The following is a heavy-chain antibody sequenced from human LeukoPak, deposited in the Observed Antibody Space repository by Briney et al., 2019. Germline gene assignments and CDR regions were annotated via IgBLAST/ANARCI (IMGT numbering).Heavy chain of an antibody. CDR1: GFTFSSHG. J-gene: IGHJ4*02. CDR3: AKDGTGGYYYLDY. Sequence: GTSPRLSCAASGFTFSSHGMHWGRQAPGMGLEWVALILYDGSNEYYADSVQGRFTISRDSSRNTLYLQMNSLRAEDTAVYYCAKDGTGGYYYLDYWGQGTLVTVSS. D-gene: IGHD3-22*01. V-gene: IGHV3-30*18. CDR2: ILYDGSNE.